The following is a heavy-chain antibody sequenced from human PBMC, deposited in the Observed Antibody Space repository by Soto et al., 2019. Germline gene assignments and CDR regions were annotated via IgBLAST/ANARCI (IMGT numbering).Heavy chain of an antibody. J-gene: IGHJ4*02. Sequence: GGSLRLSCAASRFTFSTYEMNWVRQAPGKWLEWVSYISSSGYTVYYADSVKGRFTISRDNTRNSLYLQMNSLRDEDTALYYCVRYCSTTLCNGVATRTFDYWGQGXLVTVS. CDR3: VRYCSTTLCNGVATRTFDY. CDR2: ISSSGYTV. D-gene: IGHD2-2*01. CDR1: RFTFSTYE. V-gene: IGHV3-48*03.